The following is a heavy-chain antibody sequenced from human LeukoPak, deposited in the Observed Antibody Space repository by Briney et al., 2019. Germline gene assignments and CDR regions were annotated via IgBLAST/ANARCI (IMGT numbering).Heavy chain of an antibody. D-gene: IGHD3-10*01. CDR1: GGSISSYY. CDR2: ISTSWST. V-gene: IGHV4-4*07. Sequence: SETLSLTCTVSGGSISSYYWSWIRQPAGKGLEGIGRISTSWSTNYNPSLKSRVTMSVDTSKNQFSLKLSSVTAADTAVYYCARDFDYGSGSYYDYWGQGTLVTVSS. J-gene: IGHJ4*02. CDR3: ARDFDYGSGSYYDY.